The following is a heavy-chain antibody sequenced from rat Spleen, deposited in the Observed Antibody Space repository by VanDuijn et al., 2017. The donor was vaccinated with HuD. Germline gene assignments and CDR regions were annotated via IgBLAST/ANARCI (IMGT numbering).Heavy chain of an antibody. V-gene: IGHV2S12*01. CDR2: RLSGGST. D-gene: IGHD1-2*01. J-gene: IGHJ2*01. CDR3: ARADVAGLSTDGI. CDR1: GFSLTNNG. Sequence: QVQLKESGPGLVQPSQTLSLTCTVSGFSLTNNGVSWVRQPPGKDMEWIAARLSGGSTYYNSVFKSRLSISRDTSKSQIYLKMNSLQTEDTATYFCARADVAGLSTDGIWGQGIMVTVSS.